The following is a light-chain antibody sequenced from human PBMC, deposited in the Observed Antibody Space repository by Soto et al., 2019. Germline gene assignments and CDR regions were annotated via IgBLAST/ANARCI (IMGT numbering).Light chain of an antibody. V-gene: IGKV2-24*01. CDR1: ESLVHSDGKTY. J-gene: IGKJ1*01. Sequence: IVLTQTPLSSAVTLGQPASFSCGSSESLVHSDGKTYLGWLHLRPGQPPRLLIYQISRRPPGVPGRFSGSGAGTNFTLKISRVEPEDVGIFYCMQASQLRTFGQGTKVEIK. CDR3: MQASQLRT. CDR2: QIS.